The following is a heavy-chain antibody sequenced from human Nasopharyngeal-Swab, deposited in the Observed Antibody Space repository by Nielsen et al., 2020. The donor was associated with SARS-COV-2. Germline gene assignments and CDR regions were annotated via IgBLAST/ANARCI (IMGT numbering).Heavy chain of an antibody. J-gene: IGHJ5*01. V-gene: IGHV3-48*02. CDR2: ISSTGSTI. D-gene: IGHD2-15*01. CDR3: ARDSREDIVVVVAGLTSWLDS. Sequence: GESLKISCAVSGFTFSSYSVNWVRQAPGKGLEWVSYISSTGSTIYYADSVKGRFTISRDSAKNSVYLQMNSLRDEDTAVYYCARDSREDIVVVVAGLTSWLDSWGQGTLVTVSS. CDR1: GFTFSSYS.